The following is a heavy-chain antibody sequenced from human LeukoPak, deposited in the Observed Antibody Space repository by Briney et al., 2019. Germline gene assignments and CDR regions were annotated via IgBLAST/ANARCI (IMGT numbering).Heavy chain of an antibody. D-gene: IGHD3-22*01. Sequence: PGGSLRLSCAASGFTFCSYSMNWVRQAPGKGLEWVSSISSSSSYIYYADSVKGRFTISRDNAKNSLYLQMHSLRAEDTAVYYCAREGSGYYSDYGLDVWGQGTTVTVSS. CDR1: GFTFCSYS. J-gene: IGHJ6*02. CDR3: AREGSGYYSDYGLDV. V-gene: IGHV3-21*01. CDR2: ISSSSSYI.